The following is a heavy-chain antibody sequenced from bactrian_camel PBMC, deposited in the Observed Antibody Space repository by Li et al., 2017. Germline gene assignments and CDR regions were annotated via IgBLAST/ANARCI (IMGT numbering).Heavy chain of an antibody. CDR2: IDSDGIV. V-gene: IGHV3S55*01. CDR1: GDTYSSYC. J-gene: IGHJ6*01. CDR3: ARVRREKYYPNSLPPGVFGY. D-gene: IGHD1*01. Sequence: HVQLVESGGGTAQAGGSVRLSCVASGDTYSSYCMGWFRQTPGKEREGVAAIDSDGIVSYADSVKGRFTISRDNAENTLYLQMNNLKPEDGAIYYCARVRREKYYPNSLPPGVFGYWGQGTQVTVS.